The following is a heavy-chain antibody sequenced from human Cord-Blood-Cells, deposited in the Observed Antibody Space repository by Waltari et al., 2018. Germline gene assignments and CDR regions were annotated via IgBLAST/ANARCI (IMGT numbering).Heavy chain of an antibody. D-gene: IGHD6-13*01. Sequence: EVQLVESGGGLVQPGRSLRLSCAASGFTFDDYAMHWVRQAPGKGLEWVSGISWNSGSIGYADSVKGRFTITRANAKNALYLQMNSLRAEDTALYYWAKARWGSSWFFDYWGQGTLVTVSS. CDR2: ISWNSGSI. CDR1: GFTFDDYA. V-gene: IGHV3-9*01. J-gene: IGHJ4*02. CDR3: AKARWGSSWFFDY.